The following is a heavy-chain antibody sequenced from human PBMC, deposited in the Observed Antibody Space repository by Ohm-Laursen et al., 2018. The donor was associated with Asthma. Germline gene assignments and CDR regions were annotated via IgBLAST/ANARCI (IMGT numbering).Heavy chain of an antibody. D-gene: IGHD2-15*01. CDR1: GFTFSDYF. Sequence: GSLRLSCTASGFTFSDYFMHWVRQRPGGGLDWISHIFPDGRHTNYADSVKGRFTISRDNAKNTLYLQMNSLRAEDTAVYFCARDCSGGNCYSDRWTYYYYGMDVWGQGTTVTVAS. CDR2: IFPDGRHT. CDR3: ARDCSGGNCYSDRWTYYYYGMDV. J-gene: IGHJ6*02. V-gene: IGHV3-74*01.